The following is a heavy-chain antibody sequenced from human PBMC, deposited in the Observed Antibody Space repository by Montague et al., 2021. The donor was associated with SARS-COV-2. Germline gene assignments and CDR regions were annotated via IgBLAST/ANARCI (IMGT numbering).Heavy chain of an antibody. J-gene: IGHJ4*02. Sequence: SLRLSCAASGSPFDEHAMFWVRQAPGKGLEWVSGISWNSGSLGYADSLKGRFTVSRDNAKNSLYLQMNSLRPDDTALYYCAKGPRHDVASGLDHWGQGTLVTVSS. V-gene: IGHV3-9*01. CDR2: ISWNSGSL. CDR1: GSPFDEHA. CDR3: AKGPRHDVASGLDH. D-gene: IGHD6-13*01.